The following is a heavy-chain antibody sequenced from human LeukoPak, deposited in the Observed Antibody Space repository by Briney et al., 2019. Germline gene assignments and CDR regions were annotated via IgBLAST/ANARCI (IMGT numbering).Heavy chain of an antibody. J-gene: IGHJ4*02. CDR2: INPNSGGT. CDR3: ATGDGDYYDSSGPHFDY. V-gene: IGHV1-2*02. CDR1: GYTFTGYY. D-gene: IGHD3-22*01. Sequence: ASVKVSCKASGYTFTGYYMHWVRQAPGQGLEWMGWINPNSGGTNYAQKFQGRVTMTRDTSISTAYMELSRLRSDDTAVYYCATGDGDYYDSSGPHFDYWGQGTLVTVSS.